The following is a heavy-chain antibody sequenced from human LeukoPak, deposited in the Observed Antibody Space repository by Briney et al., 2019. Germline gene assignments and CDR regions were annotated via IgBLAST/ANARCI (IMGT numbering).Heavy chain of an antibody. CDR3: AKDRPCINDVCHGDFDY. CDR2: ISGSGGST. CDR1: GFIFSSYA. J-gene: IGHJ4*02. D-gene: IGHD2-8*01. Sequence: GGSLRLSCAASGFIFSSYAMSWVRQAPGKGLEGVSTISGSGGSTYCAESVEGRFTISRDNSKNTVYLQMNRLRAEDTAVYYCAKDRPCINDVCHGDFDYWGQGTLVTVSS. V-gene: IGHV3-23*01.